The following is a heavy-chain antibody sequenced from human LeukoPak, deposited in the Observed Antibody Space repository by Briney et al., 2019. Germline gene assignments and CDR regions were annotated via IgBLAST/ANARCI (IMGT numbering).Heavy chain of an antibody. CDR2: IYYSGST. CDR1: GGSISSYY. Sequence: SETLSLTCTVSGGSISSYYWSWIRQPPGKGLEWIGYIYYSGSTNYNPSLKSRVTISVDTSKNQFSLKLSSVTAADTAVYYCARTPRRSDYFDTWGQGTMVTVSS. D-gene: IGHD5-12*01. CDR3: ARTPRRSDYFDT. J-gene: IGHJ3*02. V-gene: IGHV4-59*01.